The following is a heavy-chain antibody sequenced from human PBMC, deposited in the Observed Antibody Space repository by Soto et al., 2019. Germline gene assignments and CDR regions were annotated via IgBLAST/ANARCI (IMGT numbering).Heavy chain of an antibody. D-gene: IGHD3-3*02. V-gene: IGHV4-59*01. CDR1: GDSISSYY. Sequence: QVQLQESGPGLVKPSETLSLTCAVSGDSISSYYCMWIRQPPGKGLESIGYLYYGRSANYNPSLNSRVTLSVDTSTNQCSLTLSSMTASDATVYYCALRSMAVEPEYWCQGTLVTVSS. CDR2: LYYGRSA. J-gene: IGHJ4*02. CDR3: ALRSMAVEPEY.